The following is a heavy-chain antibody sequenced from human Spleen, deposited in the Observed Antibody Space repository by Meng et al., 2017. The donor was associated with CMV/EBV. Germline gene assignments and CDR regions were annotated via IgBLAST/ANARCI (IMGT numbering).Heavy chain of an antibody. CDR3: ARMPHPPYSYRGMDV. J-gene: IGHJ6*02. Sequence: ASVKVSCKASGYIYTGYYMEWVQQAPGQGLECVGWINPNTGGTKYAQKFEGRVIITEDTSISTVYMEITRLRSDDTAVYYCARMPHPPYSYRGMDVWGQGTAVTVSS. D-gene: IGHD2-21*01. CDR1: GYIYTGYY. V-gene: IGHV1-2*02. CDR2: INPNTGGT.